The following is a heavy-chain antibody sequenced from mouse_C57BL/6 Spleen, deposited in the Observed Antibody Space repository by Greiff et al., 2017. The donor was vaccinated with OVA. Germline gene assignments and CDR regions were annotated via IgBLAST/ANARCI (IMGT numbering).Heavy chain of an antibody. Sequence: EVQGVESGGGLVKPGGSLKLSCAASGFTFSDYGMHWVRQAPEKGLEWVAYISSGSSTIYYADTVKGRFTISRDNAKNTLFLQMTSLRSEDTAMYYCARPRYDGYPYYYAMDYWGQGTSVTVSS. D-gene: IGHD2-3*01. CDR3: ARPRYDGYPYYYAMDY. CDR2: ISSGSSTI. CDR1: GFTFSDYG. J-gene: IGHJ4*01. V-gene: IGHV5-17*01.